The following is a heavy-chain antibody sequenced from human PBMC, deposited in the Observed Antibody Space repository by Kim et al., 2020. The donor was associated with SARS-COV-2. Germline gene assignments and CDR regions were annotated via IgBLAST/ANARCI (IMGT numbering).Heavy chain of an antibody. D-gene: IGHD5-12*01. Sequence: ETLSLTCTVSGGSISSYYWSWIRQPPGKGLEWIGYIYYSGSTNYNPSLKSRVTISVDTSKNQFSLKLSSVTAADTAVYYCARRSGGYFYFGYWGQGALVTVSS. V-gene: IGHV4-59*13. J-gene: IGHJ4*02. CDR2: IYYSGST. CDR1: GGSISSYY. CDR3: ARRSGGYFYFGY.